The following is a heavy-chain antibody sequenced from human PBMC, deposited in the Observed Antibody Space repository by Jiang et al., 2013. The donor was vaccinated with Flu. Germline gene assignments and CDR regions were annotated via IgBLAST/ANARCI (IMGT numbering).Heavy chain of an antibody. J-gene: IGHJ4*02. CDR1: GFTVSSNY. Sequence: VQLLESGGGLVQPGGSLRLSCAASGFTVSSNYMSWVRQAPGKGLEWVSVIYSGGSTYYADSVKGRFTISRDNSKNTLYLQMNSLRAEDTAVYYCARIEYCSGGSCMNWGQGTWSPSPQ. CDR2: IYSGGST. CDR3: ARIEYCSGGSCMN. V-gene: IGHV3-66*02. D-gene: IGHD2-15*01.